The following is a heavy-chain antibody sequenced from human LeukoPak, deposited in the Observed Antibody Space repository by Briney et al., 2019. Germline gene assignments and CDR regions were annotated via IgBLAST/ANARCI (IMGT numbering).Heavy chain of an antibody. CDR2: IYSGGST. D-gene: IGHD5-18*01. Sequence: PGGSLRLSCAASGFTVSSNYMSWVRQAPGKGLEWVSIIYSGGSTFYADSVKGRFTISRDNAKNSLYLQMNSLRAEDMALYYCAKDSGYSVSYMDVWGKGTTVTVSS. J-gene: IGHJ6*03. V-gene: IGHV3-53*05. CDR3: AKDSGYSVSYMDV. CDR1: GFTVSSNY.